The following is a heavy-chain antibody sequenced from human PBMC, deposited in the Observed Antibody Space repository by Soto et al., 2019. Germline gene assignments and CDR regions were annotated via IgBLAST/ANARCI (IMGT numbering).Heavy chain of an antibody. CDR1: GFTFSSYD. CDR3: ARDIRYCSGNSCYSGGMDV. CDR2: IGTAGDT. V-gene: IGHV3-13*01. J-gene: IGHJ6*02. Sequence: EVQLVESGGGLVQPGGSLRLSCAASGFTFSSYDMHWVRQATGKGLEWVSVIGTAGDTYYPGSVKGRFTISRENAKNSLYLQMNSLRAEDTAVYYCARDIRYCSGNSCYSGGMDVWDQGTTVTVSS. D-gene: IGHD2-15*01.